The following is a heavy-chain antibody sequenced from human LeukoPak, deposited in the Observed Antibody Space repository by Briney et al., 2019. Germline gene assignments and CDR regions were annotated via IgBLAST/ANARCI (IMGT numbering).Heavy chain of an antibody. V-gene: IGHV3-33*01. J-gene: IGHJ4*02. CDR3: ATSAHIEVGTAPPPDY. CDR2: IWYDGSNK. CDR1: GFTFNRFG. D-gene: IGHD2-21*02. Sequence: GGSLRLSGATSGFTFNRFGMHWVRQAPGKGLEGVAVIWYDGSNKDYADSVKGRFTISRDNSKNTLYLQMSGLRAEDTAVYYCATSAHIEVGTAPPPDYWGQGTLVTVTS.